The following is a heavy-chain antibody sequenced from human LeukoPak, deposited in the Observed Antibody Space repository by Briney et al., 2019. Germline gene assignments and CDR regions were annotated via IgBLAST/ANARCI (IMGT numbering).Heavy chain of an antibody. Sequence: SETLSLTCAAYGGSFSGYYWSWIRQPPGKGLEWIGEINHSGSTNYNPSLKSRVTISVDTSKNQFSLKLSSVTAADTAVYYCARVNYGDYGLDYWGQGTLVTVSS. CDR1: GGSFSGYY. V-gene: IGHV4-34*01. J-gene: IGHJ4*02. CDR2: INHSGST. D-gene: IGHD4-17*01. CDR3: ARVNYGDYGLDY.